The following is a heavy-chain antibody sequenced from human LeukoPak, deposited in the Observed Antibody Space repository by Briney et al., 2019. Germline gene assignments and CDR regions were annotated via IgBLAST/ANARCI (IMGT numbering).Heavy chain of an antibody. V-gene: IGHV3-21*01. CDR1: RFTFSNYK. CDR2: ISSSSTYI. Sequence: GGSLRLSCAASRFTFSNYKLNRVRQAPGQGLEWVSSISSSSTYIYYADSVKGRFTISRDNARNSLYLQMNRLRAEDTAVYYCARESGSGEFDYWGQGTLVTVSS. D-gene: IGHD6-19*01. J-gene: IGHJ4*02. CDR3: ARESGSGEFDY.